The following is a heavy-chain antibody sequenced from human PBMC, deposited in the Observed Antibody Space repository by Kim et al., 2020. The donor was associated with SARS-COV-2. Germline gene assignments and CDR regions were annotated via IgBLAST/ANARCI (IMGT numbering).Heavy chain of an antibody. J-gene: IGHJ3*02. CDR2: ISSSGSTI. Sequence: GGSLRLSCAASGFTFSSYEMNWVRQAPGKGLEWVSYISSSGSTIFYADSVKGRFTISRDNAKNSLYLQMNSLRAEDTAVYYCAREERITMIVVVITSAFDIWGQGTMGTVSS. CDR1: GFTFSSYE. CDR3: AREERITMIVVVITSAFDI. V-gene: IGHV3-48*03. D-gene: IGHD3-22*01.